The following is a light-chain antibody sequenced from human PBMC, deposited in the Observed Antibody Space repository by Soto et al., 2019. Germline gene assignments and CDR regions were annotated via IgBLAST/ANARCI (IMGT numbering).Light chain of an antibody. CDR3: QEYNTWPWT. CDR2: GAS. J-gene: IGKJ1*01. V-gene: IGKV3-15*01. CDR1: QSVNNN. Sequence: TLLTQSPATLSLSPGERATLSCMASQSVNNNLAWYQQKLGQAPRVLSYGASTRATGIPARFTGSGSGTEFILTITSLQSEDSEVYYCQEYNTWPWTFGQGTKVDIK.